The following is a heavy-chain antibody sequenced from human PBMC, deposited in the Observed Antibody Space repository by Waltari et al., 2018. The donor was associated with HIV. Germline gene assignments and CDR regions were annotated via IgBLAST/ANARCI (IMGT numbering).Heavy chain of an antibody. CDR1: GGSIITESGNFK. V-gene: IGHV4-61*02. Sequence: QVQLDESGPGLVKTSQTLSLTCFVSGGSIITESGNFKWAWIRQSAGKDLEWIGHISTGGTTNYNPSLKRRVFISIEKSKKSFPLKVNSVTAADTAVYFCARSPKPWLAIRVIFFDLWGRGTLVSVSP. J-gene: IGHJ2*01. D-gene: IGHD6-19*01. CDR2: ISTGGTT. CDR3: ARSPKPWLAIRVIFFDL.